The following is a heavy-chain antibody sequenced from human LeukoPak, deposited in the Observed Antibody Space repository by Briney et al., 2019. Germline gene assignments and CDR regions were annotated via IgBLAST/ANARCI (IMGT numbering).Heavy chain of an antibody. CDR1: GGSISSYH. V-gene: IGHV4-59*08. Sequence: SSDTLSLTCTVSGGSISSYHWNWIRQPPGKGLEWIGNIFYNGGTNYNPPLKSRVTISVDTSKKQISLKLSSVTAADTAVYYCAGRTDSPNSFDCWGQGTLVTVSS. J-gene: IGHJ4*02. CDR3: AGRTDSPNSFDC. CDR2: IFYNGGT. D-gene: IGHD1-1*01.